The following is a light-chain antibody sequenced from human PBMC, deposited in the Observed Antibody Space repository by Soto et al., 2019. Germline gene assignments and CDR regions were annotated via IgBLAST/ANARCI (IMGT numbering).Light chain of an antibody. CDR1: SSNIGAGYD. CDR2: GNS. J-gene: IGLJ3*02. CDR3: HSYDSSLSGSV. Sequence: QSALTQPPSVSGAPGQRVTISCTGSSSNIGAGYDVHWYQQLPGTAPKLLIYGNSNRPSGVPDRFSGSKSGTSASLAITGLQAEDEADYYCHSYDSSLSGSVFGGGTKVTAL. V-gene: IGLV1-40*01.